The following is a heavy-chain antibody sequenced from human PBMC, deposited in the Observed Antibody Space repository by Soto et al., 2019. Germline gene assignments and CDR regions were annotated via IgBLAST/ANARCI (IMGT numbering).Heavy chain of an antibody. V-gene: IGHV4-30-4*01. CDR3: ARDTNGWSYFDY. Sequence: SETLSLTCTVSGGSISSGDYYWSWIRQPPGKGLEWIGYIYYSGNTYYNPSLKSRVTISVDTSKNRFSLKLNSVTAADTAVYYCARDTNGWSYFDYWGQGTLVTVSS. D-gene: IGHD6-19*01. CDR2: IYYSGNT. J-gene: IGHJ4*02. CDR1: GGSISSGDYY.